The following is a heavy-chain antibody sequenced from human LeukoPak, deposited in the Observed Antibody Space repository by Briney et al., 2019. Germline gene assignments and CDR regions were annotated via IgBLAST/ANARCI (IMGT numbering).Heavy chain of an antibody. J-gene: IGHJ4*02. Sequence: SQTLSLTCAISGDSVSSNSAAWNWIRQSPPRGLERLGRTYYRSKWYNDYAVPVKSRITINPDTSKNQFSLQLTSVTPEDTAVYYCARETTVTTFDYWGQGTLVTVSS. CDR2: TYYRSKWYN. CDR3: ARETTVTTFDY. V-gene: IGHV6-1*01. D-gene: IGHD4-17*01. CDR1: GDSVSSNSAA.